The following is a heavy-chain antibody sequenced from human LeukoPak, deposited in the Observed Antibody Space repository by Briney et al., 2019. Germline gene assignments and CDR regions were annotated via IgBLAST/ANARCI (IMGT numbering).Heavy chain of an antibody. CDR3: AKDQTGRYFDWFPPGDF. Sequence: PAGGSLRLSCAASGFTFSSYAMSWVRQAPGKGLEWVSSISGSGDFTSYYADSVKGRFTISRDNSKNTLYLQMNSLRAEDTAVYYCAKDQTGRYFDWFPPGDFWGQGTLVTVSS. V-gene: IGHV3-23*01. J-gene: IGHJ4*02. CDR1: GFTFSSYA. D-gene: IGHD3-9*01. CDR2: ISGSGDFT.